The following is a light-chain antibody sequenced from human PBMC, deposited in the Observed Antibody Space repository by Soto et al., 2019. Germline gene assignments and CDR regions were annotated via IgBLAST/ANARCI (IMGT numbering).Light chain of an antibody. Sequence: QSVLTQPPSASGTPGQRVTISCSGGSSNIGSNYVYWYQQLPGTAPKLLIYSNNERPSGVPARFSGSKSGTSASLAISGLRSEDEADYFCAAWDDSPSGYVFGTGTKVTVL. J-gene: IGLJ1*01. CDR1: SSNIGSNY. CDR2: SNN. V-gene: IGLV1-47*02. CDR3: AAWDDSPSGYV.